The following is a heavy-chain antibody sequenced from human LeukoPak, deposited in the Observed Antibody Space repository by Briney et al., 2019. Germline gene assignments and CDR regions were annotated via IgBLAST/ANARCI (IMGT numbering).Heavy chain of an antibody. V-gene: IGHV1-8*01. D-gene: IGHD6-13*01. CDR3: ARAFDSSSWYTSWYFDL. J-gene: IGHJ2*01. CDR2: MNPNSGNT. CDR1: GYTFTSYE. Sequence: ASVKVSCKASGYTFTSYEINWVRQATGQGLEWMGWMNPNSGNTGYAQKFQGRVAMTRNTSISTAYMELSSLRSEDTAVYYCARAFDSSSWYTSWYFDLWGRGTLVTVSS.